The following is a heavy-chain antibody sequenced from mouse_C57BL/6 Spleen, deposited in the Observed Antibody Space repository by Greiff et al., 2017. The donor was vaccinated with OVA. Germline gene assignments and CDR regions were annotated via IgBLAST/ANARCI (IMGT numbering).Heavy chain of an antibody. J-gene: IGHJ1*03. CDR3: ARRDDGYWYFDV. Sequence: VQLKESGAELVRPGTSVKVSCKASGYAFTNYLIEWVKQRPGQGLEWIGVINPGSGGTNYNEKFKGKATLTADKSSSTAYMQLNSLTSEDSAVYYCARRDDGYWYFDVWGTGTTVTVSS. CDR2: INPGSGGT. D-gene: IGHD2-14*01. CDR1: GYAFTNYL. V-gene: IGHV1-54*01.